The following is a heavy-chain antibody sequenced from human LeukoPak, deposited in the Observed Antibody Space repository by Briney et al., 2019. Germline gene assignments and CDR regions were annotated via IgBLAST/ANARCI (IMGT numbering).Heavy chain of an antibody. Sequence: ASVRVSCKASGYTFTSYDINWVRQATGQGLEWMGWMNPNSGNTGFAQKFQGRVTMTRNTSISTAYMELSSLTSEDTAVYYCARGLGSTWYNYWGQGTLVTVSS. CDR2: MNPNSGNT. CDR1: GYTFTSYD. D-gene: IGHD6-13*01. J-gene: IGHJ4*02. CDR3: ARGLGSTWYNY. V-gene: IGHV1-8*01.